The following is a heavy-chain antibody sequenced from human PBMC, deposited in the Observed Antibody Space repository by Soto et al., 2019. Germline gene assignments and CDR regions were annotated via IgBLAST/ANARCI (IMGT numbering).Heavy chain of an antibody. D-gene: IGHD3-22*01. CDR2: ISYDGSNK. Sequence: GGSLRLSCAASGFTFSSYAMHWVRQAPGKGLEWVAVISYDGSNKYYADSVKGRFTISRDNSKNTLYLQMNSLRAEDTAVYYCARDHYDSTQLGFDYWGQGTLVTVSS. J-gene: IGHJ4*02. V-gene: IGHV3-30-3*01. CDR1: GFTFSSYA. CDR3: ARDHYDSTQLGFDY.